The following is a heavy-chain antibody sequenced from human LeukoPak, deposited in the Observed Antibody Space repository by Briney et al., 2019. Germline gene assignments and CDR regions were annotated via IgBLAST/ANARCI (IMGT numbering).Heavy chain of an antibody. Sequence: SETLSLTCTVSGGSISSAGYYWSWIRQHPGKGLEWIGYIYYSGSTYSNPSLKSRVTMSVDTSKNQFSLKLSSVTAADTAVYYCARDAEYYYGSGSYSSGIDVWGQGTSVTVSS. CDR1: GGSISSAGYY. D-gene: IGHD3-10*01. J-gene: IGHJ6*02. CDR3: ARDAEYYYGSGSYSSGIDV. V-gene: IGHV4-31*03. CDR2: IYYSGST.